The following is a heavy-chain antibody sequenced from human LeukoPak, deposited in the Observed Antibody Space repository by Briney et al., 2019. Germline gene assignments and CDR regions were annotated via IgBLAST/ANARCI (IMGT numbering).Heavy chain of an antibody. CDR2: IYYTGRT. CDR3: ASSRGVVTAYDI. CDR1: GGSIGTNY. D-gene: IGHD2-21*02. J-gene: IGHJ3*02. V-gene: IGHV4-59*01. Sequence: TSETLSVTCTVSGGSIGTNYWNWIRQPPGKGLEWLGHIYYTGRTSYNPSLKSRVTMSVDTSKNLFSLKLTSVTAADTAVYYCASSRGVVTAYDIWGQGTMVTVSS.